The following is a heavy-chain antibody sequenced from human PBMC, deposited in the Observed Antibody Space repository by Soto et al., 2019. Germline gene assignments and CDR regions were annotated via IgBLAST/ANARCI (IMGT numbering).Heavy chain of an antibody. Sequence: GGSLRLSCAASGFTFSSYAMHWVRQAPGKGLEWVAVISYDGSNKYYADSVKGRFTISRDNSKNTLYLQMNSLRAEDTAVYYCARTLYYDFWSGYYTGPYYYYGMDVWRQGTTVTVSS. D-gene: IGHD3-3*01. V-gene: IGHV3-30-3*01. J-gene: IGHJ6*02. CDR2: ISYDGSNK. CDR3: ARTLYYDFWSGYYTGPYYYYGMDV. CDR1: GFTFSSYA.